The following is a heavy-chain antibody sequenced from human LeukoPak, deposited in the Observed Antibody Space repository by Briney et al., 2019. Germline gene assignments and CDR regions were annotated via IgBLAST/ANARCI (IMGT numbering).Heavy chain of an antibody. CDR3: ASYYGDYDAFDI. V-gene: IGHV3-48*01. Sequence: PGGSLRLSCAASGFTFSSYSMNWVRQAPGKGLEWVSYISSSSSTIYYADSVKGRFTISRDNSKNTLYLQMNSLRAEDTAVYYCASYYGDYDAFDIWGQGTMVTVSS. J-gene: IGHJ3*02. CDR2: ISSSSSTI. D-gene: IGHD4-17*01. CDR1: GFTFSSYS.